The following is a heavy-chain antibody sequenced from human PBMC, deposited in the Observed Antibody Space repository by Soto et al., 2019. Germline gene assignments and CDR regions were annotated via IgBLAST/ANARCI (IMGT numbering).Heavy chain of an antibody. CDR1: GFTFSSYA. V-gene: IGHV3-30-3*01. CDR3: AREVRSRYSSSWYSFDY. D-gene: IGHD6-13*01. J-gene: IGHJ4*02. CDR2: ISYDGSNK. Sequence: QVQLVESGGGVVQPGRSLRLSCAASGFTFSSYAMHWVRQAPGKGLEWVAVISYDGSNKYYADSVKGRFTISRDNSKNTLYLQMNGMRAADTVVYYCAREVRSRYSSSWYSFDYWGQGTLVTVS.